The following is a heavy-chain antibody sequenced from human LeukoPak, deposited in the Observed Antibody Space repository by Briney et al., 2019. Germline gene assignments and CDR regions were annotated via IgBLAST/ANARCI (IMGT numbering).Heavy chain of an antibody. Sequence: GGSLRLSCAASGLTFSSYSMNWVRQAPGKGLEWVSSISSSSSYIYYADSVKGRFTISRDNAKNSLYLQMNSLRAEDTAVYYCARIWLGMKTLDYWGQGTLVTVSS. CDR2: ISSSSSYI. CDR3: ARIWLGMKTLDY. D-gene: IGHD3-10*01. CDR1: GLTFSSYS. V-gene: IGHV3-21*01. J-gene: IGHJ4*02.